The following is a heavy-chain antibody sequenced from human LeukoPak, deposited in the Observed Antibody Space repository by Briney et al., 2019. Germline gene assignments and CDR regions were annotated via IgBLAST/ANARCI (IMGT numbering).Heavy chain of an antibody. Sequence: SVKVSCKASGGTFSSYAISWVRQAPGQGLEWMGGIIPIFGTANYAQKFQGRVTITTDESTSTAYMELSSLRSEDTAVYYCARDTRRPGSYYDSRLGEHKWFDPWGQGTLVTVSS. V-gene: IGHV1-69*05. J-gene: IGHJ5*02. D-gene: IGHD3-22*01. CDR3: ARDTRRPGSYYDSRLGEHKWFDP. CDR1: GGTFSSYA. CDR2: IIPIFGTA.